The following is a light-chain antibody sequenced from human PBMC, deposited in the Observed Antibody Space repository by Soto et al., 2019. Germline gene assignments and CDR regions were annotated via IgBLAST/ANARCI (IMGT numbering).Light chain of an antibody. CDR2: SAS. CDR3: QKFTTAPLT. J-gene: IGKJ5*01. CDR1: QDISVY. V-gene: IGKV1-27*01. Sequence: DIQMTQSPSSLSASVGDRVTITCRASQDISVYLAWYQQKPGKVPKLLIYSASTLQTGVPSRFSGSGSGTDFTLTISSMPPEDVTTYYCQKFTTAPLTFGQGTRLEIK.